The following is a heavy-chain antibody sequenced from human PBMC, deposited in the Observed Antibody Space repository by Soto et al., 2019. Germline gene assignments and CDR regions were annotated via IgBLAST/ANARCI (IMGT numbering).Heavy chain of an antibody. V-gene: IGHV3-74*01. J-gene: IGHJ4*02. D-gene: IGHD3-3*01. CDR3: AREGDYDFWSGYYAFDY. Sequence: EVQLVESGGGLVRPGGSLRLSCAASGFTFSSYWMHWVRQAPGKGLVWVSRINSDGSSTSYADSVKGRFTISRDNAKNTLYLQMNSLRAEDTAVYYCAREGDYDFWSGYYAFDYWGQGTLVTVSS. CDR1: GFTFSSYW. CDR2: INSDGSST.